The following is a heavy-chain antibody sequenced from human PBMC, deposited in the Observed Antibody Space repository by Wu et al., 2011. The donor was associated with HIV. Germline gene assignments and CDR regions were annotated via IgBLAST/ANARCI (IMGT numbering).Heavy chain of an antibody. J-gene: IGHJ3*02. CDR1: GYTFTAYY. D-gene: IGHD3-22*01. CDR2: INPHSGGT. V-gene: IGHV1-2*02. CDR3: ARRLGGSSGADAFDI. Sequence: QVQLAQSGAEVKKPGASVKISCKASGYTFTAYYIYWVRQAPGQGLEWMGWINPHSGGTDYAQRFQGRVTMTRDTSISTAYMELSRLRSDDTAVYYCARRLGGSSGADAFDIWGQGTMVTGSLQ.